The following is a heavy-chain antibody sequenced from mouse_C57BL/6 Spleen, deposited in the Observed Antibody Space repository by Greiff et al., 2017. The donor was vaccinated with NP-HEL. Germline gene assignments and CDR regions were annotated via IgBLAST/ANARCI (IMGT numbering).Heavy chain of an antibody. J-gene: IGHJ2*01. CDR2: IHPNSGST. D-gene: IGHD4-1*01. Sequence: QVQLQQPGAELVKPGASVKLSCKASGYTFTSYWMHWVKQRPGQGLEWIGMIHPNSGSTNYNEKFKSKATLTVDKSSSTAYMQLSSLTSEDSAVYYCARSLGKGLWFDYWGQGTTLTVSS. CDR3: ARSLGKGLWFDY. V-gene: IGHV1-64*01. CDR1: GYTFTSYW.